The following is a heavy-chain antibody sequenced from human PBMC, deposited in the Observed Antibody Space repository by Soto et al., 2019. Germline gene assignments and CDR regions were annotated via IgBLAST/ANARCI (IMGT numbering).Heavy chain of an antibody. CDR1: GFTVSSNY. J-gene: IGHJ1*01. CDR3: ASHGIAAAEYFQH. Sequence: GGSLRLSCAASGFTVSSNYMSWVRQAPGKGLEWVSVIYSGGSTYYADTVKGRFTISRDNSKNTLYLQMNSLRAEDTAVYHCASHGIAAAEYFQHWGQGTLVTVSS. D-gene: IGHD6-13*01. CDR2: IYSGGST. V-gene: IGHV3-53*01.